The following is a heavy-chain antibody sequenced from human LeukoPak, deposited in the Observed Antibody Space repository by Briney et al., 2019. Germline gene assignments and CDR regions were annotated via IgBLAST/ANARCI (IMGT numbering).Heavy chain of an antibody. CDR2: IFYNGGS. J-gene: IGHJ3*01. CDR1: GDSMSSGGYL. V-gene: IGHV4-31*03. Sequence: SETLSLTCSVSGDSMSSGGYLWTWMRQHPGKGLEWIGYIFYNGGSYYSPSHQSRLTISVDTSQKQFSLKMSSVTAADTAVYYCVRLTCSGSSCSGGGAFDVWGQGTVVTVSS. D-gene: IGHD2-2*01. CDR3: VRLTCSGSSCSGGGAFDV.